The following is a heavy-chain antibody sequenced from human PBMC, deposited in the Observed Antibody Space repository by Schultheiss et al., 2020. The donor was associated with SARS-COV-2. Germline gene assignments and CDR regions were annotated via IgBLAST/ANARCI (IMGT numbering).Heavy chain of an antibody. V-gene: IGHV3-30*18. CDR1: GFTFSSYG. CDR2: ISYDGSNK. D-gene: IGHD5-12*01. J-gene: IGHJ6*02. Sequence: AGSLRLSCAASGFTFSSYGMHWVRQAPGKGLEWVAVISYDGSNKYYADSVKGRFTISRDNSKNTLYLQMNSLRAEDTAVYYCAKDLSGYNYPYYYGMDVWGQGTTVTVSS. CDR3: AKDLSGYNYPYYYGMDV.